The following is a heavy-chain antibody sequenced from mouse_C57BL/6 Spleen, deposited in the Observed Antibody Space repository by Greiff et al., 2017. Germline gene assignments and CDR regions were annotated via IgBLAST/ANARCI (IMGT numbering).Heavy chain of an antibody. CDR2: INPNNGGT. D-gene: IGHD2-4*01. J-gene: IGHJ4*01. V-gene: IGHV1-26*01. Sequence: VQLQQSGPELVKPGASVKISCKASGYTFTDYYMNWVKQSHGKSLEWIGDINPNNGGTSYNQKFKGKATLTVDKSSSTAYMELRSLTSEDSAVYYCARRLMITAMDYWGQGTSVTGSS. CDR3: ARRLMITAMDY. CDR1: GYTFTDYY.